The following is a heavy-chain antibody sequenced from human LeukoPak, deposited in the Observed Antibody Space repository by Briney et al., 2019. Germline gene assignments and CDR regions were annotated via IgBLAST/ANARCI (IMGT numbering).Heavy chain of an antibody. CDR2: IYYSGST. Sequence: SETLSLTCTASGGSISSYYWSWIRQPPGKGLEWIGYIYYSGSTNYNPSLKSRVTISVDTSKNQFSLKLSSVTAADTAVYYCARDYQGGYGDKTVDYWGQGTLVTVSS. D-gene: IGHD5-18*01. CDR1: GGSISSYY. CDR3: ARDYQGGYGDKTVDY. V-gene: IGHV4-59*12. J-gene: IGHJ4*02.